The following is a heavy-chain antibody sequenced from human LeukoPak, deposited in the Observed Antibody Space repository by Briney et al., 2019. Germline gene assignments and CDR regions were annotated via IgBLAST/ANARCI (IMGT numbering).Heavy chain of an antibody. CDR1: GYTFTGYY. CDR3: ARDFRAAMVSDWFDP. Sequence: GASVKVSCKASGYTFTGYYMHRVRQAPGQGLEWMGWINPNSGGTNYAQKFQGRVTMTRDTSISTAYMELSRPRSDDTAVYYCARDFRAAMVSDWFDPWGQGTLVTVSS. V-gene: IGHV1-2*02. CDR2: INPNSGGT. J-gene: IGHJ5*02. D-gene: IGHD5-18*01.